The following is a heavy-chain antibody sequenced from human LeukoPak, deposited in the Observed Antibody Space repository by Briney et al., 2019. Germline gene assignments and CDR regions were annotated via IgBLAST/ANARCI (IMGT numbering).Heavy chain of an antibody. CDR2: INPNSGGT. CDR3: ARATGDYVYFHLFDY. CDR1: GYTFTGYY. D-gene: IGHD4-17*01. V-gene: IGHV1-2*02. J-gene: IGHJ4*02. Sequence: ASVKVSCKASGYTFTGYYMHWVRQAPGQGLEWMGWINPNSGGTNYAQKFQGRVTMTRDTSISTAYMELSRLRSDDTAVYYSARATGDYVYFHLFDYWGQGTLVTVSS.